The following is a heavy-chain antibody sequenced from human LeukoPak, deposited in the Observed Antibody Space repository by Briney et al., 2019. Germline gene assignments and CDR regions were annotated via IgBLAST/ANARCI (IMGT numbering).Heavy chain of an antibody. J-gene: IGHJ4*02. CDR1: GFTFTSSA. CDR3: AAAGSVWSLFDY. Sequence: SVKVSFKASGFTFTSSAAQWLRQARGQRLEWIGWIVVGSGNTNYAQKFQERVTITRDMSTSTAYMELSSLRSEDTAVYYCAAAGSVWSLFDYWGQGTLIAVSS. CDR2: IVVGSGNT. V-gene: IGHV1-58*01. D-gene: IGHD2-8*01.